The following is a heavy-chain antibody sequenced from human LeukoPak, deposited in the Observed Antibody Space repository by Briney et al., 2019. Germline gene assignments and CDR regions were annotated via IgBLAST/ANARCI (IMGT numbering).Heavy chain of an antibody. CDR3: ARSPGDCTNGVCVRGDY. CDR1: GFTFSSYS. D-gene: IGHD2-8*01. Sequence: PGGPLRLSCAASGFTFSSYSMNWVRQAPGKGLEWVSYISSSSSTIYYADSVKGRFTISRDNAKNSLYLQMNSLRAEDTAVYYCARSPGDCTNGVCVRGDYWGQGTLVTVSS. CDR2: ISSSSSTI. J-gene: IGHJ4*02. V-gene: IGHV3-48*01.